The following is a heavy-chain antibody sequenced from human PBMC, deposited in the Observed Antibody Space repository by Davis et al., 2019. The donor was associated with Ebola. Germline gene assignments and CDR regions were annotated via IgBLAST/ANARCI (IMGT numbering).Heavy chain of an antibody. Sequence: SGPTLVKPTQTLTLTCTCSGFSLSTSGVGVGWIRQPPGKALQWLGIIYWDDDKRYSPPLKSRLTITKDTSKNQVVLTVTNMDPVDTATYYCAHWSSLYGMDVWSQGTTVTVSS. D-gene: IGHD1-26*01. CDR2: IYWDDDK. J-gene: IGHJ6*02. CDR1: GFSLSTSGVG. V-gene: IGHV2-5*02. CDR3: AHWSSLYGMDV.